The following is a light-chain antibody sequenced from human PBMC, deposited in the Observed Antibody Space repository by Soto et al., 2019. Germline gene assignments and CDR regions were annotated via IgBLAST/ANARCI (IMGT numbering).Light chain of an antibody. CDR1: QSVSSY. Sequence: EIVLTQSPVTLSLSPGEGATLSGVASQSVSSYLAWYQQKPCRAPRLLIYATSNRATGIPARFSGSGSGTDFTLTISSLEPEDFAVYYCQQRSSWPFTFGPGTKVDI. V-gene: IGKV3-11*01. J-gene: IGKJ3*01. CDR2: ATS. CDR3: QQRSSWPFT.